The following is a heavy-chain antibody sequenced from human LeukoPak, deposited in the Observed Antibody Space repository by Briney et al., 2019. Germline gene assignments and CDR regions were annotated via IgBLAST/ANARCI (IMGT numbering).Heavy chain of an antibody. V-gene: IGHV6-1*01. D-gene: IGHD1-26*01. CDR1: GDTVSINMAA. Sequence: SQTLSLTCALSGDTVSINMAASNCIRQSATSCLESLVFTFYVSKCYTDYAVSVRSRITIQPEPSKNKLSLQLNSATPEDTAVYYCARGVSGSSSGNFAYSGQGTLVTVSS. J-gene: IGHJ4*02. CDR2: TFYVSKCYT. CDR3: ARGVSGSSSGNFAY.